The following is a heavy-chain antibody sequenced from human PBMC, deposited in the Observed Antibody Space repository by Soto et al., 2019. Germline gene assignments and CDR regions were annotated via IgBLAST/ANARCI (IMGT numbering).Heavy chain of an antibody. CDR1: GFTFSSYG. CDR2: ISYDGSNK. CDR3: AKESRIAARRNYYYYYGMDV. V-gene: IGHV3-30*18. D-gene: IGHD6-6*01. J-gene: IGHJ6*02. Sequence: PGGSLRLSCAASGFTFSSYGMHWVRQAPGKGLEWVAVISYDGSNKYYADSVKGRFTISRDNSKNTLYLQMNSLRAEDTAVYYCAKESRIAARRNYYYYYGMDVWGQGTTVTVYS.